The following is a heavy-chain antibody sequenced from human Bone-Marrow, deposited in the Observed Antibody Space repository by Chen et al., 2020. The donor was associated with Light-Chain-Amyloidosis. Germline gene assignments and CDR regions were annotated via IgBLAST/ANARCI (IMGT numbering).Heavy chain of an antibody. J-gene: IGHJ5*02. CDR2: VYYDGTT. V-gene: IGHV4-39*07. CDR3: ARDLPKSHVSIFGAPRANWLDP. CDR1: GVALPSTRYY. D-gene: IGHD3-3*02. Sequence: QLHLQESGPGLVRPSETLSLTCAVPGVALPSTRYYARWTRQPPGKGLEGIGSVYYDGTTFYNPSLERRVAISVDTSRNQFSLKLTSVTAADTAVYYCARDLPKSHVSIFGAPRANWLDPWGQGILVTVSS.